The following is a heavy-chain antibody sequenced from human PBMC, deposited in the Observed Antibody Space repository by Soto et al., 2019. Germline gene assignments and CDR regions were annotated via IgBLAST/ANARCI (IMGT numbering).Heavy chain of an antibody. Sequence: GGSLRLSCAASGFTFSSYGMHWVRQAPGKGLEWVAVIWYDGSNKYYAESVKGRFTISRDNSKNTLNLQMNSLRAEDTAVYYCARDWSVWSYDILTGPIDYWGQGTLVTVSS. CDR1: GFTFSSYG. V-gene: IGHV3-33*01. CDR3: ARDWSVWSYDILTGPIDY. D-gene: IGHD3-9*01. J-gene: IGHJ4*02. CDR2: IWYDGSNK.